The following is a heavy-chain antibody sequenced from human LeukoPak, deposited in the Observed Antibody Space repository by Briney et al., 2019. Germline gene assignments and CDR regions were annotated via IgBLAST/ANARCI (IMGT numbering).Heavy chain of an antibody. CDR1: GFTFSSYT. CDR3: ARDDCSSASCYVPPGYFDF. CDR2: ISSSISTI. Sequence: PGGSLRLSCAASGFTFSSYTMNWVRQAQGKGLEWVSYISSSISTIYYADSVKGRFTISRDNAKNSLYLQMNSVRAEETAVYYCARDDCSSASCYVPPGYFDFWGRGTLVTVSS. D-gene: IGHD2-2*01. V-gene: IGHV3-48*01. J-gene: IGHJ2*01.